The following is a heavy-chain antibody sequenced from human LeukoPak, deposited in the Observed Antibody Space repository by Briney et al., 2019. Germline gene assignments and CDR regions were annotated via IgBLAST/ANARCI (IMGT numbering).Heavy chain of an antibody. V-gene: IGHV3-30*02. CDR1: GFTFSSYD. Sequence: GSLRLSCAASGFTFSSYDIHWVRQAPGKGLEWVAFIRYDGSNKYYADSVRGRFTTSRDNSKNTLYLHMNSLRAEDTAVYFCAKGSKAVLFTRDHYMDVWGKGTTVTISS. CDR2: IRYDGSNK. J-gene: IGHJ6*03. D-gene: IGHD6-19*01. CDR3: AKGSKAVLFTRDHYMDV.